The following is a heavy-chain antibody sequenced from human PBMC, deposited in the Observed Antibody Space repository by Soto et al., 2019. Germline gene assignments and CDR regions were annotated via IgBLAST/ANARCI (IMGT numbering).Heavy chain of an antibody. J-gene: IGHJ4*02. CDR3: RGYYDSSGPHPPFDY. V-gene: IGHV3-23*01. Sequence: GGSLRLSCAASGFTFSSYGMSWVRQAPGKGLEWVSAISGSGGSTYYADSVKGRFTISRDNSKNTLYLQMNSLRAEDTAVYYCRGYYDSSGPHPPFDYWGQGTLVTVSS. CDR1: GFTFSSYG. D-gene: IGHD3-22*01. CDR2: ISGSGGST.